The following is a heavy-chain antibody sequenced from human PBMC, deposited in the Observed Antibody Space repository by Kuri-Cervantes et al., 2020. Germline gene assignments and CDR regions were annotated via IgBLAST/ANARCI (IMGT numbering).Heavy chain of an antibody. CDR1: GGSISSYY. J-gene: IGHJ4*02. CDR2: IYYSGST. CDR3: ARETLVRGYYDSSGYWEERLPDY. Sequence: SETLSLTCTVSGGSISSYYWSWIRQPPGKGLEWIGYIYYSGSTNYNPSLKSRVTISVDTSKNQFSLKLGSVTAADTAVYYCARETLVRGYYDSSGYWEERLPDYWGQGTLVTVSS. V-gene: IGHV4-59*01. D-gene: IGHD3-22*01.